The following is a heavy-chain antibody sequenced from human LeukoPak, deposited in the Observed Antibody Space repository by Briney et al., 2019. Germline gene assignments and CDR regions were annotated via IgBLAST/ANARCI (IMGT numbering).Heavy chain of an antibody. V-gene: IGHV3-49*03. CDR1: GFTFGDYA. D-gene: IGHD2-21*02. CDR3: TRAPYCGGDCYSDY. Sequence: GGSLRLSCTASGFTFGDYAMSWFRQAPGKGLEWVGFIRSKAYGGTTEYAAAVKGRFTISRDDSKTIAYLQMNSLKTEDTAVYYCTRAPYCGGDCYSDYWGQGTLVTVSS. CDR2: IRSKAYGGTT. J-gene: IGHJ4*02.